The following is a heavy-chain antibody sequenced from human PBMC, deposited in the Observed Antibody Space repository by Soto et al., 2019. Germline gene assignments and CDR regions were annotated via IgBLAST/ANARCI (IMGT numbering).Heavy chain of an antibody. CDR1: GFTFSTYS. CDR2: ISSSGGSV. D-gene: IGHD2-2*01. J-gene: IGHJ4*02. V-gene: IGHV3-21*01. CDR3: ARGRSINTNMDY. Sequence: EVQLVESGGGLVKPGGSLRLSCAASGFTFSTYSMNWVRQAPGKGLEWVSSISSSGGSVSYAESVKGRFTISRDNAKNSLYLQMDSLRAADTSVYYCARGRSINTNMDYWGQGTLVTVSS.